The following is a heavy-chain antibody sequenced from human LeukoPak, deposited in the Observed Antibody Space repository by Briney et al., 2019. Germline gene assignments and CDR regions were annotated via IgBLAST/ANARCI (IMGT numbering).Heavy chain of an antibody. CDR1: GLTLSDHI. D-gene: IGHD2-2*01. CDR2: IKQDGSEK. CDR3: ARGLDCRSTSCYLDN. Sequence: GGSLRLSCTASGLTLSDHIIDWVRQAPGKGLEWVANIKQDGSEKFYVDSVKGRFTISRDNAKNSLDLQINSLGAEDTAVYYCARGLDCRSTSCYLDNWGQGTLVTVSS. J-gene: IGHJ4*02. V-gene: IGHV3-7*01.